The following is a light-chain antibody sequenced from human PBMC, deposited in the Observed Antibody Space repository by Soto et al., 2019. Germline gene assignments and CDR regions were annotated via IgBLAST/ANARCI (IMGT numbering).Light chain of an antibody. CDR1: QGIANF. CDR3: QQLNSFPIP. J-gene: IGKJ3*01. Sequence: IQLTQSPSSLSASVGDRVTISCRSSQGIANFLAWYQQKPGKAPKLLIYGASTLQSGVPSRFSGSGSGTDFTLTSSSLQPEDFATYYCQQLNSFPIPFGPGTKVDIK. V-gene: IGKV1-9*01. CDR2: GAS.